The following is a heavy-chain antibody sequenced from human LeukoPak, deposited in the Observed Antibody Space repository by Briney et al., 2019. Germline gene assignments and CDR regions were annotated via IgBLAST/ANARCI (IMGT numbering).Heavy chain of an antibody. CDR1: GFTFSNFA. D-gene: IGHD6-13*01. V-gene: IGHV3-23*01. CDR2: IDGHGTST. CDR3: ARTKRTGVIAAADPDAFDI. J-gene: IGHJ3*02. Sequence: GGSLRLSCSASGFTFSNFAMSWVRQAPGKGLEWDATIDGHGTSTYYADSVTGHFTISRDNSKNTLYLQMNSLRAEDTAVYYCARTKRTGVIAAADPDAFDIWGQGTMVTVSS.